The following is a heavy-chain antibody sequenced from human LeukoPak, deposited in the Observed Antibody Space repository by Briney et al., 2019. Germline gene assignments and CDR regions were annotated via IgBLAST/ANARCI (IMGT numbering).Heavy chain of an antibody. CDR1: GGSISSYY. CDR2: IYYSGST. J-gene: IGHJ3*02. V-gene: IGHV4-39*01. D-gene: IGHD3-22*01. CDR3: ARLYDSSGYYSDDAFDI. Sequence: SETLSLTCTVSGGSISSYYWGWIRQPPGKGLEWIGSIYYSGSTYYNPSLKSRVTISVDTSKNQFSLKLSSVTAADTAVYYCARLYDSSGYYSDDAFDIWGQGTMVTVSS.